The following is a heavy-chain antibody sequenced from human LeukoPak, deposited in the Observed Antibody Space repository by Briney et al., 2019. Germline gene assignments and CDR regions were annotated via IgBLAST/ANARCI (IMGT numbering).Heavy chain of an antibody. D-gene: IGHD2-2*01. CDR3: AREQSVVPAANNWFDP. Sequence: GASVKVSCKASGYTFTSYYMHWVRQAPGQGLEWMGIINPSGGSTSYAQKFQGRVTMTRDTSTSTVYMELSSLRSEDTAVYYCAREQSVVPAANNWFDPWGQGTLVTVSS. CDR2: INPSGGST. J-gene: IGHJ5*02. V-gene: IGHV1-46*01. CDR1: GYTFTSYY.